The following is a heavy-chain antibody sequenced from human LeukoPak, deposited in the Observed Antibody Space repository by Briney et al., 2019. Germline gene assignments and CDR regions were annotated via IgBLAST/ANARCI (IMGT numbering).Heavy chain of an antibody. CDR2: ISYDGSNK. Sequence: GGSLRLSCAASGFTFSNYAMSWVRQAPGKGLEWVAVISYDGSNKYYADSVKGRFTISRDNSKNTLYLQMNSLRAEDTAVYYCAKDSDDSSGLDIWGQGTMVTVSS. CDR3: AKDSDDSSGLDI. D-gene: IGHD3-22*01. J-gene: IGHJ3*02. CDR1: GFTFSNYA. V-gene: IGHV3-30*18.